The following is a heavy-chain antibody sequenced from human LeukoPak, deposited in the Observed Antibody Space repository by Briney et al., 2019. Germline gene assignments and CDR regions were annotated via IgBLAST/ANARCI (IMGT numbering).Heavy chain of an antibody. CDR3: ARGGGGDGSGWSTTDY. CDR2: INQDGSEK. V-gene: IGHV3-7*01. J-gene: IGHJ4*02. Sequence: ETLSLTCAVYGGSFSGYYWSWIRQPPGKGLEWVANINQDGSEKYDVDSAKGRFTISRDNAKNSLYLQMNSLRVDDTAMYYCARGGGGDGSGWSTTDYWGQGTLVTISS. CDR1: GGSFSGYY. D-gene: IGHD6-19*01.